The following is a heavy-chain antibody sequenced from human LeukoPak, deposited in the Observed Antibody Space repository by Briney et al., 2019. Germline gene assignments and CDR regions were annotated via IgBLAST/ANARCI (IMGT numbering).Heavy chain of an antibody. V-gene: IGHV3-21*01. CDR3: ARGEWSSSPFDY. J-gene: IGHJ4*02. Sequence: GGSLRLSCAASGFTFSSYNMNWVRQAPGKGLEWVSSISSSSSYIYYADSVKGRFTVSRDNARNSLYLQMNSLRAEDTAVYYCARGEWSSSPFDYWGQGTLVTVSS. CDR1: GFTFSSYN. CDR2: ISSSSSYI. D-gene: IGHD2-8*01.